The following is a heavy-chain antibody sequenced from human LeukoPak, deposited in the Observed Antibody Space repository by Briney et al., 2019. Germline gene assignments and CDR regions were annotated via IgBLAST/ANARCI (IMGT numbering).Heavy chain of an antibody. D-gene: IGHD5/OR15-5a*01. V-gene: IGHV3-7*01. CDR3: ARDVYRSFDY. J-gene: IGHJ4*02. CDR1: GFTFSSSW. CDR2: IKYDGSEE. Sequence: GSLRLSCVASGFTFSSSWMSWVRQAPGKGLEWVANIKYDGSEEYYVDSVKGRFTISRDNAQNSLYLQMNNLRAEDTAVYYCARDVYRSFDYWGQGTLVTVSS.